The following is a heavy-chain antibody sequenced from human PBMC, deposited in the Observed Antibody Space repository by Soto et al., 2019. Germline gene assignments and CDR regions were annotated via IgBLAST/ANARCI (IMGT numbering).Heavy chain of an antibody. D-gene: IGHD3-22*01. CDR3: ARGAYYYSSGYVDY. CDR1: GYTFTGYY. CDR2: INPNSGGT. Sequence: QVQLVQSGAEVKKPGASVKVSCKASGYTFTGYYMHWVRQAPGQGLEWMGWINPNSGGTNYAQKFQGWVNITRDTSISTAYMELSRLRSDDTAVYYCARGAYYYSSGYVDYWGQGTLVTVSS. J-gene: IGHJ4*02. V-gene: IGHV1-2*04.